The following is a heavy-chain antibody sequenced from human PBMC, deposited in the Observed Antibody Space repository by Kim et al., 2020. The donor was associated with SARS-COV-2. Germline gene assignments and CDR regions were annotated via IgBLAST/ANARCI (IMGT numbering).Heavy chain of an antibody. CDR1: GGSFSGYY. Sequence: SETLSLTCAVYGGSFSGYYWSWIRQPPGKGLEWIGEINHSGSTNYNPSLKSRVTISVDTSKNQFSLKLSSVTAADTAVYYCARKPQYSSSWRPFDYWGQGTLVTVSS. CDR2: INHSGST. J-gene: IGHJ4*02. CDR3: ARKPQYSSSWRPFDY. V-gene: IGHV4-34*01. D-gene: IGHD6-13*01.